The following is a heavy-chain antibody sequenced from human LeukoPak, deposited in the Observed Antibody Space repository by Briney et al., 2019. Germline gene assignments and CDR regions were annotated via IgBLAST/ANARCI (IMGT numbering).Heavy chain of an antibody. Sequence: GGSLRLSCAASGFTFSSYDIHWVRQAPGKGPEWVAFIRYDGTDKYYADSVKGRFTISRDNSKNTLYLQMNSLRAEDTAVYYCAKDGHYHYYYMDVWGKGTTVTVSS. CDR3: AKDGHYHYYYMDV. V-gene: IGHV3-30*02. CDR2: IRYDGTDK. D-gene: IGHD3/OR15-3a*01. J-gene: IGHJ6*03. CDR1: GFTFSSYD.